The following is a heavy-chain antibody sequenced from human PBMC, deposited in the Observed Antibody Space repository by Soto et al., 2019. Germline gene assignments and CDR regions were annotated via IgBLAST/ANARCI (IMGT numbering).Heavy chain of an antibody. Sequence: QVQLQQWGAGLLKPSETLSLTCAVYGGSFSSYYWSWIRQPPGQGLEWIGQINHYGRTDYNPSLKSRVTISVDTAKNHFSLRMSSVTAADTAMYYCATQCSSTSCYYTFDPWGQGTLGTVSS. J-gene: IGHJ5*02. V-gene: IGHV4-34*01. CDR2: INHYGRT. CDR1: GGSFSSYY. CDR3: ATQCSSTSCYYTFDP. D-gene: IGHD2-2*01.